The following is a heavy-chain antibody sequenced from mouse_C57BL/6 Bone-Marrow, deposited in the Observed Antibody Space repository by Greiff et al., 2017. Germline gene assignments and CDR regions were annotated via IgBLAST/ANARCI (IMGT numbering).Heavy chain of an antibody. CDR2: IWSGGST. Sequence: QVQLKQSGPGLVQPSQSLSITCTVSGFSLTSYGVPWVRQSPGKGLEWLGVIWSGGSTDYNAAFISRLSISKDNSKSQVFFKMNSLQADDTAIYYCARAGCGYDEGFAYWGQGTLVTVSA. J-gene: IGHJ3*01. D-gene: IGHD2-2*01. CDR3: ARAGCGYDEGFAY. V-gene: IGHV2-2*01. CDR1: GFSLTSYG.